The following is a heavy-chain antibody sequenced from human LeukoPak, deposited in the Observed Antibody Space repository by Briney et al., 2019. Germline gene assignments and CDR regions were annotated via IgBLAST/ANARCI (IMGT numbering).Heavy chain of an antibody. V-gene: IGHV4-34*01. Sequence: IPSETLSLTCAVYGGSFSGYYWSWIRQPPGKGLEWIGEINHSGSTNYNPSLKSRVTISVDTSKNQFSLKLSSVTAADTAVYYCARALPDYDSSGYYNWFDPWGQGTLVTVSS. CDR3: ARALPDYDSSGYYNWFDP. CDR1: GGSFSGYY. CDR2: INHSGST. J-gene: IGHJ5*02. D-gene: IGHD3-22*01.